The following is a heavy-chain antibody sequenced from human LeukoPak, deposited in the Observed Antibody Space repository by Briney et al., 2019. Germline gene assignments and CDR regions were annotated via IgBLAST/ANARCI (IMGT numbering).Heavy chain of an antibody. D-gene: IGHD6-19*01. CDR1: GFSFSNHY. V-gene: IGHV3-7*03. CDR2: INEDGSNK. J-gene: IGHJ5*02. Sequence: GGSLRLSCTASGFSFSNHYMRWIRQAPGKGLEWVANINEDGSNKWHLGSVKGRFTVSRDNSKNTFYLQMNSLRADDTAVYYCAKGSGSGWYGWFAPWGQGTLVTVSS. CDR3: AKGSGSGWYGWFAP.